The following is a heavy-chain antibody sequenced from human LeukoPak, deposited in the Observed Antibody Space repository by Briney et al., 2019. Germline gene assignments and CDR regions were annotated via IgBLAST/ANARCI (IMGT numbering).Heavy chain of an antibody. V-gene: IGHV1-18*01. CDR2: ISAYNGNT. CDR3: ARVIGEVRGAPNTHTWFDP. CDR1: GYTFTSYG. D-gene: IGHD3-10*01. Sequence: ASVKVSCKASGYTFTSYGISWVRQAPGQGLEWMGWISAYNGNTNYAQKFQGRVTMTRDTSISTAYMELSRLRSDDTAVYYCARVIGEVRGAPNTHTWFDPWGQGTLVTVSS. J-gene: IGHJ5*02.